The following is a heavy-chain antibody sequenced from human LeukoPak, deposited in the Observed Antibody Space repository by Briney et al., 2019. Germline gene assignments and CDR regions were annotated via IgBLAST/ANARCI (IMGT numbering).Heavy chain of an antibody. D-gene: IGHD3-10*01. J-gene: IGHJ6*02. Sequence: GGSLRLSCAASGFTFSSYSMNWVRQAPGKGLEWVAVISYDGSNKYYADSVKGRFTISRDNSKNTLYLQMNSLRAEDTAVYYCARQIHGSGSYYKIYYYYGMDVWGQGTTVTVSS. CDR1: GFTFSSYS. CDR2: ISYDGSNK. CDR3: ARQIHGSGSYYKIYYYYGMDV. V-gene: IGHV3-30*03.